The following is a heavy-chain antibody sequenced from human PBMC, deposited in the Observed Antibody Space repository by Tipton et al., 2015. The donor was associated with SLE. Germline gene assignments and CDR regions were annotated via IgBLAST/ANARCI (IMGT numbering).Heavy chain of an antibody. D-gene: IGHD3-10*02. CDR2: IDYNGRT. CDR1: GVSINTYY. V-gene: IGHV4-59*01. CDR3: ARPMITMSPLAAFDI. J-gene: IGHJ3*02. Sequence: TLSLTCTVSGVSINTYYWNWIRQSPGKGLEWIGYIDYNGRTKYRPSLRSRVTISVDTSKNQSSLKFHSVTSADTAVYYCARPMITMSPLAAFDIWGQGTLVTVSS.